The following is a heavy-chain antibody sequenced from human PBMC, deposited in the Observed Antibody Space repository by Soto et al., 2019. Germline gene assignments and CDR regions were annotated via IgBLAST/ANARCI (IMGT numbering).Heavy chain of an antibody. Sequence: GESVKISCKGSGYSFTSYWIGWVRQMPGKGLEWMGIIYPGDSDTRYSPSFQGQVTISADKSISTAYLQWSSLKASDTAMYYCARRXGYYYDSSGYFAPGGMDVWSQGTTVTSP. CDR1: GYSFTSYW. V-gene: IGHV5-51*01. CDR3: ARRXGYYYDSSGYFAPGGMDV. J-gene: IGHJ6*02. D-gene: IGHD3-22*01. CDR2: IYPGDSDT.